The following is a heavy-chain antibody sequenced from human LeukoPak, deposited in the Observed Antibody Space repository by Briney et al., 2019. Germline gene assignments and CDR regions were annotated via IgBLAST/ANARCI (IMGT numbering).Heavy chain of an antibody. CDR2: IPYDGSNK. CDR3: ARIGYSYAFDGMDV. Sequence: GRSLRLSCAASGFTFSSYAMHWVRQAPGKGLEWVAVIPYDGSNKYYADSVKGRFTISRDNSKNTLYLQMNSLRAEDTAVYYCARIGYSYAFDGMDVWGQGTTVTVSS. V-gene: IGHV3-30-3*01. J-gene: IGHJ6*02. D-gene: IGHD5-18*01. CDR1: GFTFSSYA.